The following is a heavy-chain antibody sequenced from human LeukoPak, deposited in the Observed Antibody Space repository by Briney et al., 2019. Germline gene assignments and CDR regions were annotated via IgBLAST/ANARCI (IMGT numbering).Heavy chain of an antibody. CDR1: GGSISSYY. D-gene: IGHD6-13*01. J-gene: IGHJ6*03. CDR3: AREQIAAAGTGYYYYMDV. CDR2: IYTSGST. V-gene: IGHV4-4*09. Sequence: SETLSLTCTVSGGSISSYYWSWIRQPPGKGLEWIGYIYTSGSTNYNPSLKSRVTISVDTSKNQFSLKLSSVTAADTAVYYCAREQIAAAGTGYYYYMDVWGKGTTVTVSS.